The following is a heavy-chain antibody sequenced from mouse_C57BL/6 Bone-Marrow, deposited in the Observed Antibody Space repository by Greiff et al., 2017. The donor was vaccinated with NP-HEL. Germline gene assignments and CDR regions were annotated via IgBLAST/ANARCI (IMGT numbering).Heavy chain of an antibody. D-gene: IGHD1-1*01. J-gene: IGHJ2*01. CDR1: GFNIKDDY. Sequence: EVKLVESGAELVRPGASVKLSCTASGFNIKDDYMHWVKQRPEQGLEWIGWIDPENGDTEYASKFQGKATITADTSSNTAYLQLSSLTSEDTAVYYCTPFITTVVAFDYWGQGTTLTVSS. CDR3: TPFITTVVAFDY. CDR2: IDPENGDT. V-gene: IGHV14-4*01.